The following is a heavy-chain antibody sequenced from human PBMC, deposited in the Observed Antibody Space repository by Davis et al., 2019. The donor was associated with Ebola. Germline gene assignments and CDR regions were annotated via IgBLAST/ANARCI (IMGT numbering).Heavy chain of an antibody. J-gene: IGHJ4*02. CDR3: ARVWDSGYDSSYFDY. D-gene: IGHD5-12*01. Sequence: AASVKVSCKASGYTFTSYGISWVRQAPGQGLEWMGWISAYNGNTNYAQKLQGRVTITADKSTSTAYMELSSLRSEDTAVYYCARVWDSGYDSSYFDYWGQGTLVTVSS. V-gene: IGHV1-18*01. CDR2: ISAYNGNT. CDR1: GYTFTSYG.